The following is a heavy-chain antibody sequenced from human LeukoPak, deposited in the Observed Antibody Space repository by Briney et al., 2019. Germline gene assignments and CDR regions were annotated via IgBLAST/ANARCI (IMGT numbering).Heavy chain of an antibody. V-gene: IGHV3-74*01. CDR3: VSDLCGGDDQ. CDR1: GFTFSSYA. Sequence: GGSLRLSCAASGFTFSSYAMSWVRQAPGKGLVWVSRIDEDGKTIDYADSVKGRFTISRDNAKDTLYLQMSSLRDEDTAVYYCVSDLCGGDDQWGRGTLVTVSS. J-gene: IGHJ5*02. D-gene: IGHD3-3*01. CDR2: IDEDGKTI.